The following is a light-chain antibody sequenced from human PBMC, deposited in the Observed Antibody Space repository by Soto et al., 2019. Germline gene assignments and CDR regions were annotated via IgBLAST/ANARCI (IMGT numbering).Light chain of an antibody. CDR3: QQYNTWLWT. J-gene: IGKJ1*01. CDR1: QSINAH. V-gene: IGKV3-15*01. CDR2: GAS. Sequence: EVVMTQSPATLSVSPGERVTLSCRASQSINAHLAWYQQKPGQAPRLLIHGASTRATGIPARFSGSGFGTEFILTLISLQSEDFAVYYCQQYNTWLWTFGQGTKVEIQ.